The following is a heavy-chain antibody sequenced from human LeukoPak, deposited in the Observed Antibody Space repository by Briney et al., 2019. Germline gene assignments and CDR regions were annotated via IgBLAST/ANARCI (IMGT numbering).Heavy chain of an antibody. D-gene: IGHD6-19*01. CDR1: GFTFSSYS. CDR3: ARELHSSGWH. J-gene: IGHJ4*02. V-gene: IGHV3-48*01. Sequence: PGGSLRLSCAASGFTFSSYSMNWFRQAPGKGLEWVSYISSSSSTIYYADSVKGRFTISRDNAKNSLYLQMNSLRAEDTAVYYCARELHSSGWHWGQGTLVTVSS. CDR2: ISSSSSTI.